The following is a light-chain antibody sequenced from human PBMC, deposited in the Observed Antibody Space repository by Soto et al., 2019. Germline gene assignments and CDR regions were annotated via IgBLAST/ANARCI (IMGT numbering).Light chain of an antibody. J-gene: IGKJ1*01. V-gene: IGKV3-15*01. CDR1: QSINTN. CDR2: GAS. Sequence: EIGMTQSPATLSVSPGDRATLSCRASQSINTNLAWYQQKPGQAPRLLIYGASTRATGIPASFSGSGSGTEFTLTISSLQSEDFAVYYCQLYNNWPRTFGQGTKVDIK. CDR3: QLYNNWPRT.